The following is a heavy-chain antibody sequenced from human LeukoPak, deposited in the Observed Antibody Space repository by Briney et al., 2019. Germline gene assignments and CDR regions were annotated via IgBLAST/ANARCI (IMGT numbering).Heavy chain of an antibody. Sequence: GGSLRLSYAASGFTFSTYAMNWVRQAPGEGLKWVSCITGDSAYIYYADSVKGRFTISRDNAKNSLYLQMNSLRAEDTAVYYCARYRVSSSTSYIDFWGQGTLVTVSS. CDR2: ITGDSAYI. V-gene: IGHV3-21*01. CDR1: GFTFSTYA. D-gene: IGHD2-2*01. J-gene: IGHJ4*02. CDR3: ARYRVSSSTSYIDF.